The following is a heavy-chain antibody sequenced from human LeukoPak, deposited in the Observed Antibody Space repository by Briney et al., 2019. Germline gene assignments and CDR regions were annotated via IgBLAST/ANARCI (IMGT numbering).Heavy chain of an antibody. Sequence: PGRSLRLSCAASGFTFSSYGMHWVRQAPGKGLEWVAVISYDGSNKYYADSVKGRFTISRDNSKNTLYLQMNSLRAEDTAVYYCAKVSGRIVARNYFDYWGQGTLVTVSS. V-gene: IGHV3-30*19. CDR3: AKVSGRIVARNYFDY. CDR2: ISYDGSNK. D-gene: IGHD6-6*01. CDR1: GFTFSSYG. J-gene: IGHJ4*02.